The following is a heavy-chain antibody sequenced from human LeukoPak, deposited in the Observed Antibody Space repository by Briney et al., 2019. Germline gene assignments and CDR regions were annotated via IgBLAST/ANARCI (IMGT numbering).Heavy chain of an antibody. Sequence: NLGESLKISCKGSGYSFTSYWISWVRQMPGKGLEWMGRIDPSDSYTNYGPSFQGHVTISADKSISTAYLQWSSLEASDTAMYYCARRYGANDYWGQGTLVTVSS. D-gene: IGHD4/OR15-4a*01. J-gene: IGHJ4*02. CDR1: GYSFTSYW. V-gene: IGHV5-10-1*01. CDR3: ARRYGANDY. CDR2: IDPSDSYT.